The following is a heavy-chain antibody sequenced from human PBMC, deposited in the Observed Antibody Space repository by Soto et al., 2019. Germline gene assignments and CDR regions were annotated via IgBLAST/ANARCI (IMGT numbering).Heavy chain of an antibody. D-gene: IGHD3-22*01. J-gene: IGHJ4*02. CDR1: GFTFSSYS. CDR2: ISSSSSYI. V-gene: IGHV3-21*01. Sequence: EVQLVESGGGLVKPGGSLRLSCASSGFTFSSYSMNWVRQAPGKGLEWVSSISSSSSYIYYADSVKGRFTISRDNAKNSLYLQMNSLRAEDTAVYYCARGCEDGYDGSGYYLGSDFDYWGQGTLVTVSS. CDR3: ARGCEDGYDGSGYYLGSDFDY.